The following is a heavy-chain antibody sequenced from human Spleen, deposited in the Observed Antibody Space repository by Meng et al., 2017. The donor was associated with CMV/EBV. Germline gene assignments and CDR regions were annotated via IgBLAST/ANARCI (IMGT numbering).Heavy chain of an antibody. D-gene: IGHD6-19*01. CDR1: GGSISSSGYY. CDR2: ISYTGST. J-gene: IGHJ4*02. V-gene: IGHV4-39*07. Sequence: SETLSLTCTVSGGSISSSGYYWGWIRQPPGKGREWIGSISYTGSTYYNPSLKSRVTITADTSKTQFSLKLSSVTAADTAVYYCAGNRVAGTGYFDYWGQGTLVTVSS. CDR3: AGNRVAGTGYFDY.